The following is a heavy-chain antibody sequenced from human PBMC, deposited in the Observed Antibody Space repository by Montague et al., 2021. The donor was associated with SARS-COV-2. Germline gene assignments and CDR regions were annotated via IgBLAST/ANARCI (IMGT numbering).Heavy chain of an antibody. CDR1: GGSISNYY. CDR2: VYSSGST. V-gene: IGHV4-59*13. J-gene: IGHJ4*02. CDR3: ARVRYSDGWTFDY. Sequence: SETLSLTCTVSGGSISNYYWSWTRQPPGKGLEWIGYVYSSGSTNYNPSLEGRVTMSVDTSKNQFSLKLISVTAADTAVYYCARVRYSDGWTFDYWGQGTLVTISS. D-gene: IGHD6-19*01.